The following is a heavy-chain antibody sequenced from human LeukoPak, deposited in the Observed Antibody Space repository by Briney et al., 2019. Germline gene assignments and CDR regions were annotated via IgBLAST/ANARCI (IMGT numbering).Heavy chain of an antibody. Sequence: GGSLRLSCAASGFTFSDYYMSWIRQAPGKGLEWVSYISSSGSTIYYADSVKGRFTISRDNARNSLYLQINSLRAEDTAVYYCARDTTYYYDSSGYYSLDYWGQGTLVTVSS. CDR3: ARDTTYYYDSSGYYSLDY. V-gene: IGHV3-11*01. J-gene: IGHJ4*02. CDR1: GFTFSDYY. CDR2: ISSSGSTI. D-gene: IGHD3-22*01.